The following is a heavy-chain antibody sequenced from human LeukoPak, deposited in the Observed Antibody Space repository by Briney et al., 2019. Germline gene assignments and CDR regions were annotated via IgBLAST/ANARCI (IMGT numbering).Heavy chain of an antibody. Sequence: KPGESLKISWNGSGYSFTSYLSGWVRPMPREGQGLMGIIYPGDSDTRYSPSFQGPVTISADKSISTAYLQWSSLKASDTAMYYCARSHPVVPAAINSEFAYWGQGTLVTVSS. V-gene: IGHV5-51*01. D-gene: IGHD2-2*01. CDR2: IYPGDSDT. CDR3: ARSHPVVPAAINSEFAY. CDR1: GYSFTSYL. J-gene: IGHJ4*02.